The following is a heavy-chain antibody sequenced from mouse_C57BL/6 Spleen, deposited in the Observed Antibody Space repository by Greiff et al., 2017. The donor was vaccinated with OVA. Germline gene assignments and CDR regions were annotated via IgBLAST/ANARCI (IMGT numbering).Heavy chain of an antibody. CDR3: ASNWGGVDY. D-gene: IGHD4-1*01. Sequence: QVHVKQPGAELVKPGASVKMSCKASGYTFTSYWITWVKQRPGQGLEWIGDIYPGSGSTNYNEKFKSKATLTVDTSSSTAYMQLSSLTSEDSAVYYCASNWGGVDYWGQGTTLTVSS. V-gene: IGHV1-55*01. CDR2: IYPGSGST. J-gene: IGHJ2*01. CDR1: GYTFTSYW.